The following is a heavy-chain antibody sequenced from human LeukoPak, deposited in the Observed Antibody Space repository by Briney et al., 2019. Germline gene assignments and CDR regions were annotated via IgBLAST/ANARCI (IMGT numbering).Heavy chain of an antibody. CDR1: GFTFSSYG. D-gene: IGHD6-13*01. V-gene: IGHV3-30*18. J-gene: IGHJ3*02. CDR2: ISYDGSNK. CDR3: AKDRGSSWYLDAFDI. Sequence: GGSLRLSCAASGFTFSSYGMHWVRQAPGKGLEWVAVISYDGSNKYYADSVKGRFTISRDNSKNTLYLQMNSLRAEDTAVYYCAKDRGSSWYLDAFDIWGQGTMVTVS.